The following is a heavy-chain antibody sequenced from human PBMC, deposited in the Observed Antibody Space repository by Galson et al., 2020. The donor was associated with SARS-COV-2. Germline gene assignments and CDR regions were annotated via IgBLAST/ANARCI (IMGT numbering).Heavy chain of an antibody. D-gene: IGHD7-27*01. V-gene: IGHV3-30*04. Sequence: GESLKISCEASGFTSSLSAVHWVRQAPGETLEWLAVISYDGKNKYYADSVKGRFTLSRDNSKNTVYLQLDGLTADDTAVYYCAREGAAWGFPRLLDYWGQGTLVTVS. J-gene: IGHJ4*02. CDR3: AREGAAWGFPRLLDY. CDR1: GFTSSLSA. CDR2: ISYDGKNK.